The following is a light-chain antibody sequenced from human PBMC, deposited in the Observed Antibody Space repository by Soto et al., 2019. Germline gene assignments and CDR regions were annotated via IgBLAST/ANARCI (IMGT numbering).Light chain of an antibody. CDR3: SSYTGSRYV. J-gene: IGLJ1*01. CDR1: SSDVGDYNY. V-gene: IGLV2-14*01. Sequence: QSVLTQPASVSGSRGQSITISCTGTSSDVGDYNYVSWYQQHPGKAPKLMIYDVSNRPSGVSNRFSGSKSGNTASLTISGLQAEDEAAYYCSSYTGSRYVFGTGTKLTVL. CDR2: DVS.